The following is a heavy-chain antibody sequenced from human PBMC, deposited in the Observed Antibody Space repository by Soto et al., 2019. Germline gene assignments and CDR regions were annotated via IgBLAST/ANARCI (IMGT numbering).Heavy chain of an antibody. D-gene: IGHD6-13*01. CDR2: IYYSGST. CDR3: ARDLPLSRSAAAGISGMDV. CDR1: DGSISSYY. V-gene: IGHV4-59*01. Sequence: QVQLQESGPGLVKPSETLSLTCTVSDGSISSYYWSWIRQPPGKGLEWIGYIYYSGSTNYNPSLKSRVTISVDTSKSQFSLKLSSVTAADTAVYYCARDLPLSRSAAAGISGMDVWGQGTTVTVSS. J-gene: IGHJ6*02.